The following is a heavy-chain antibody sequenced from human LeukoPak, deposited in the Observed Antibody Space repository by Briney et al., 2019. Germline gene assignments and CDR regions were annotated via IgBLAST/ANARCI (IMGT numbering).Heavy chain of an antibody. CDR1: GFTFSNSW. CDR3: ARDYPPD. V-gene: IGHV3-74*01. CDR2: INSDGKTT. Sequence: GGSLRLSCAASGFTFSNSWMHWVRQAPGKGLVWVSRINSDGKTTTYADSVKGRFTISRDNAQSTLYLQMNSLSAEDTAVYYCARDYPPDWGQGTLVTVSA. J-gene: IGHJ4*02.